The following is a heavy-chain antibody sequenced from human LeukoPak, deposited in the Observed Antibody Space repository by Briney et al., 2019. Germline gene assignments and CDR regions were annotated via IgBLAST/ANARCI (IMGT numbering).Heavy chain of an antibody. CDR3: ARVDIVVVPAAPDY. D-gene: IGHD2-2*01. J-gene: IGHJ4*02. V-gene: IGHV1-18*01. Sequence: ASVKVSCKASGGTFSSYAISWVRQTPGQGLEWMGWISAYNGNTNYAQKLQGRVTMTTDTSTSTAYMELRSLRSDDTAVYYCARVDIVVVPAAPDYWGQGTLVTVSS. CDR1: GGTFSSYA. CDR2: ISAYNGNT.